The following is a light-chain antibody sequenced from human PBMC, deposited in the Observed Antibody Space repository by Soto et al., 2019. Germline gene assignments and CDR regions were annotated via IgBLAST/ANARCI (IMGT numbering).Light chain of an antibody. J-gene: IGKJ1*01. CDR1: QSVSSSY. CDR3: QQYGSSSWT. CDR2: GAS. V-gene: IGKV3-20*01. Sequence: EIVLTQSPGTLSLSPGERATLSCRASQSVSSSYLAWYQQKPGQAPRLLIYGASSSATGIPDRFSVSGSGTDFTLTISRLEPEDFAVYYCQQYGSSSWTFGQGTKVDIQ.